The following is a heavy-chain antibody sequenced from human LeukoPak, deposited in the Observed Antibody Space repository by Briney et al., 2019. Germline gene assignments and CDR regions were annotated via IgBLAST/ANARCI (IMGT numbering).Heavy chain of an antibody. CDR2: IYHSGST. CDR1: GGSISSCGYS. D-gene: IGHD5-12*01. J-gene: IGHJ4*02. V-gene: IGHV4-30-2*01. CDR3: ARIRSGYHDY. Sequence: SETLSLTCAVSGGSISSCGYSWSWIRQPPGKGLEWIGYIYHSGSTYYNPSLKSRVTISVDRSKNQFSLKLSSVTAADTAVYYCARIRSGYHDYWGQGTLVTVSS.